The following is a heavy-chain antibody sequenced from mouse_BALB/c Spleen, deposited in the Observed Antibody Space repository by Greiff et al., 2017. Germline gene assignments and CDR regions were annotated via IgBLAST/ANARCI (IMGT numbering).Heavy chain of an antibody. CDR2: INSNGGST. CDR3: ARDSYDDERSPEGYWYFDV. D-gene: IGHD2-12*01. Sequence: EVHLVESGGGLVQPGGSLKLSCAASGFTFSSYGMSWVRQTPDKRLELVATINSNGGSTYYPDSVKGRFTISRDNAKNTLYLQMSSLKSEDTAMYYCARDSYDDERSPEGYWYFDVWGAGTTVTVSS. V-gene: IGHV5-6-3*01. J-gene: IGHJ1*01. CDR1: GFTFSSYG.